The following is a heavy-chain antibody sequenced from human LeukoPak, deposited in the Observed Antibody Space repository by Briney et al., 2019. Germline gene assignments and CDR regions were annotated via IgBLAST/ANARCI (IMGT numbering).Heavy chain of an antibody. CDR2: ISSSSSYT. CDR3: ARALDYYDSSGYYPFDY. J-gene: IGHJ4*02. D-gene: IGHD3-22*01. V-gene: IGHV3-11*06. CDR1: GFTFSDYY. Sequence: GGSLRHSCAASGFTFSDYYMSWIRQAPGKGLEWVSYISSSSSYTNYADSVKGRFTISRDNAKNSLYLQMNSLRAEDTAVYYCARALDYYDSSGYYPFDYWGQGTLVTVSS.